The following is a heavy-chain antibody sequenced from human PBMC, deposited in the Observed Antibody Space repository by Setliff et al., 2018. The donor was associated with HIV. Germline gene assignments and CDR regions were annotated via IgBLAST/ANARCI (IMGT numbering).Heavy chain of an antibody. CDR1: GYPFTGYY. Sequence: ASVKVSCKASGYPFTGYYMHWVRQAPGHGLEWMGWINVNSGGTKYAQKFQGRVTMTRDTSISTAYMEVSSLRSDDTAVYYCAREGSPIYYFDYWSQGTLVTVSS. V-gene: IGHV1-2*02. CDR2: INVNSGGT. D-gene: IGHD3-10*01. CDR3: AREGSPIYYFDY. J-gene: IGHJ4*02.